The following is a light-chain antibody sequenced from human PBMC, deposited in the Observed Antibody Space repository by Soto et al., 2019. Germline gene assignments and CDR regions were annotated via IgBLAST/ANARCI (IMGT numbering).Light chain of an antibody. CDR2: GVS. Sequence: ELVLTQSPGTLSLSPGERATLSCRASQSVNTKYLAWYQQKPGQAPRLLIYGVSSRATGIPDRFSGSGSGTDFILTISRVEPEDFAVYYCQPFGTSPLVTFGPGTKVDIK. CDR1: QSVNTKY. J-gene: IGKJ3*01. V-gene: IGKV3-20*01. CDR3: QPFGTSPLVT.